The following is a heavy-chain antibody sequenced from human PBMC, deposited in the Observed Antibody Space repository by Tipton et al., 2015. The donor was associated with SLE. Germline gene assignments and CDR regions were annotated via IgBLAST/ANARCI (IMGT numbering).Heavy chain of an antibody. J-gene: IGHJ4*02. Sequence: TLSLTCTVSGGSISSYYWSWIRQPAGKGLEWIGRIYTSGSTNYNPSLQSRVTISVDTSKNQFSLKLSSVTAADTAVYYCARHAGGYDFEDYFDYWGQGTLVTVSS. CDR2: IYTSGST. V-gene: IGHV4-4*07. D-gene: IGHD5-12*01. CDR3: ARHAGGYDFEDYFDY. CDR1: GGSISSYY.